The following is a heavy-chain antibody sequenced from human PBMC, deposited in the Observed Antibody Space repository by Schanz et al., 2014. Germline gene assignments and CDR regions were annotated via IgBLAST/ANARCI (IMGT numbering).Heavy chain of an antibody. D-gene: IGHD3-10*01. J-gene: IGHJ4*02. CDR2: INPNSGGT. CDR1: GYTFNGYQ. Sequence: QVQLVQSGAEVKKPGASVKVSCKASGYTFNGYQMHWVRQAPGQGLEWMGRINPNSGGTNYAQKFQGRVTVTSDTSIRTVYMELTSLRSEDTAVYYCLREPKRTGYFDSWGQGTLVTVSS. CDR3: LREPKRTGYFDS. V-gene: IGHV1-2*06.